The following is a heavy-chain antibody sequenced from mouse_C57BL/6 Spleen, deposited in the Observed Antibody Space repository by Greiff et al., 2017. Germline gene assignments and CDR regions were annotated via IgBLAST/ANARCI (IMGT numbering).Heavy chain of an antibody. V-gene: IGHV1-54*01. Sequence: QVHVKQSGAELVRPGTSVKVSCKASGYAFTNYLIEWVKQRPGQGLEWIGVINPGSGGTNYNGKFTGKATLTADKSSSTAYMQLSSLTSEDSAVYVCARHDYDAMDYWGQGTSVTVSS. CDR3: ARHDYDAMDY. J-gene: IGHJ4*01. CDR1: GYAFTNYL. CDR2: INPGSGGT.